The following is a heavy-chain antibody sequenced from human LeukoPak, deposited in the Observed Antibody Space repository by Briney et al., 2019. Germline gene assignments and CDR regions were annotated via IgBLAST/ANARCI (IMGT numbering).Heavy chain of an antibody. CDR3: AREAPAYYYDSSGYLDAFDI. Sequence: GASVKVSCKASGGTFSSCAISWVRQAPGQGLEWMGGIIPIFGTANYAQKFQGRVTITADESTSTAYMELSSLRSEDTAVYYCAREAPAYYYDSSGYLDAFDIWGQGTMVTVSS. CDR1: GGTFSSCA. D-gene: IGHD3-22*01. CDR2: IIPIFGTA. J-gene: IGHJ3*02. V-gene: IGHV1-69*13.